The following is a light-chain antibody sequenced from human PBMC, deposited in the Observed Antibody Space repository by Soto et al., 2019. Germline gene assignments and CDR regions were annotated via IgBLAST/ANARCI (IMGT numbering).Light chain of an antibody. CDR3: AAWDDSLNGYV. Sequence: QSALSQPPSASGTPGQRVTISCSGSSSNIGSNTVNWYQQFPGTAPKLLIYFNIQRPSGVPDRFSGSKSGTSASLAISGLQSEDEADYYCAAWDDSLNGYVFGTGTRSPS. J-gene: IGLJ1*01. CDR1: SSNIGSNT. CDR2: FNI. V-gene: IGLV1-44*01.